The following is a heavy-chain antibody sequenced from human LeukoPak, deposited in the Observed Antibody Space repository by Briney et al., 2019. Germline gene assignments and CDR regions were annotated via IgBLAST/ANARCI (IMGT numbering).Heavy chain of an antibody. CDR3: ARATVVTSHDAFDI. CDR2: IYHGGST. CDR1: GGSISSSNW. V-gene: IGHV4-4*02. Sequence: PSETLSLTCAVSGGSISSSNWWSWVRQPPGKGLEWIGEIYHGGSTNYNPSLKSRVTISVDKSKNQFSLKLSSVTAADTAVYYCARATVVTSHDAFDIWGQGTMVTVSS. D-gene: IGHD4-23*01. J-gene: IGHJ3*02.